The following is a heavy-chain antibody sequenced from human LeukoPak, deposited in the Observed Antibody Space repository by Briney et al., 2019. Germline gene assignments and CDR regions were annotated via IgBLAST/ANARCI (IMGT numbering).Heavy chain of an antibody. D-gene: IGHD6-19*01. CDR3: ARLAEAGFDC. CDR1: GFTYSRYW. CDR2: IKYDGSDK. Sequence: PGGSLRLSCAASGFTYSRYWMSWVRQAPGKGLEWVANIKYDGSDKYYVDSVKGRFTISRDNAKNSLYLQMNSLSAEDTAVYYCARLAEAGFDCWGQGNLVTVSS. J-gene: IGHJ4*02. V-gene: IGHV3-7*01.